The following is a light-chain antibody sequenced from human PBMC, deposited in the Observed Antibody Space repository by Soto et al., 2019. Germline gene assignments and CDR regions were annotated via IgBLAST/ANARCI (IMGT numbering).Light chain of an antibody. CDR3: QQSGSSPWT. J-gene: IGKJ1*01. Sequence: EIVLTQSPGTLSLSPEERATLSCRASQSVSGSYLAWYQQKPGQAPRLLIYSTSSRATDIPDRFSGSGSGTDFTLTISRLEPEDFAVYYCQQSGSSPWTFGQGTKVEI. CDR2: STS. V-gene: IGKV3-20*01. CDR1: QSVSGSY.